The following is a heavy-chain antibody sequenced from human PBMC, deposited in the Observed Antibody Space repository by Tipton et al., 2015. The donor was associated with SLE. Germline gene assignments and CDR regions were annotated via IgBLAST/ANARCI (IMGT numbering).Heavy chain of an antibody. Sequence: TLSLTCTVSGGSINSGSYYWAWIRQPPGKGLEFIGTIYYTGNTYYNPSLNSRVSVSVDTSKNQFSLKLSSVTAADTAVYYCWGYYNYGMDVWGQGTTVTVSS. J-gene: IGHJ6*02. V-gene: IGHV4-39*07. CDR3: WGYYNYGMDV. CDR2: IYYTGNT. CDR1: GGSINSGSYY. D-gene: IGHD3-16*01.